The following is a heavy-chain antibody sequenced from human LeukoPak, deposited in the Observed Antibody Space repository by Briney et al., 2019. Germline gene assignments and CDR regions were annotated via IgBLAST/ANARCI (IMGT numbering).Heavy chain of an antibody. D-gene: IGHD5-18*01. CDR1: GFTFSSYW. J-gene: IGHJ4*02. CDR2: INSDGSST. Sequence: QPGGSLRLSCAASGFTFSSYWMHWVRQGPVKGLVWVSRINSDGSSTNYADSVKGRFTISRDNAKNTLYLQMNSLRAEDTAVYYCARIGSGYSLDYWGQGTLVTVSS. CDR3: ARIGSGYSLDY. V-gene: IGHV3-74*01.